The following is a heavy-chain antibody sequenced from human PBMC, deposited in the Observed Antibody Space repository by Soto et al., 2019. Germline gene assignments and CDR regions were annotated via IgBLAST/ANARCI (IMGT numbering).Heavy chain of an antibody. CDR2: INAGNGNT. V-gene: IGHV1-3*01. CDR1: GYTFTSYA. CDR3: ARGGSLYWYFDR. Sequence: QVQLVQSGAEVKKPGASVKVSCKASGYTFTSYAMHWVRQAPGQRLEWMGWINAGNGNTKYSQKFQGRVTITRDTSASTSYMELSSLRSEDTAVYYCARGGSLYWYFDRWGRGTLVTVSS. J-gene: IGHJ2*01. D-gene: IGHD1-26*01.